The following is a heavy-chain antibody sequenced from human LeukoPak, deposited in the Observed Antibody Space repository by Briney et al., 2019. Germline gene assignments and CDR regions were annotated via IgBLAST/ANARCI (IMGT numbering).Heavy chain of an antibody. V-gene: IGHV3-7*01. CDR1: GFTFSSYW. Sequence: PWGSLRLSCAASGFTFSSYWMSWVRQAPGKGLEWVANIKQDGSEKYYVDSVKGRFTISRDNAKNSLYLQMNSLRAEDTAVYYCARDQDPYSSSWYGHYYYYYMDVWGKGTTVTVSS. J-gene: IGHJ6*03. D-gene: IGHD6-13*01. CDR3: ARDQDPYSSSWYGHYYYYYMDV. CDR2: IKQDGSEK.